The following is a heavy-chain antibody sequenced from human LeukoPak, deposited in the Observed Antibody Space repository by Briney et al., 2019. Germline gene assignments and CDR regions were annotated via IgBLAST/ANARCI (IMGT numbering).Heavy chain of an antibody. D-gene: IGHD3-9*01. CDR2: ISGSSNYI. J-gene: IGHJ4*02. V-gene: IGHV3-21*01. CDR1: GFTFSHCT. CDR3: AGKTYFDWLLDY. Sequence: GGSLRLSCAASGFTFSHCTMNWVRQAPGKGLEWVSSISGSSNYIYYADSVKGRFTISRDNAKNSLYLQMSSLRAEDTAVYYCAGKTYFDWLLDYWGQGTLVTVSS.